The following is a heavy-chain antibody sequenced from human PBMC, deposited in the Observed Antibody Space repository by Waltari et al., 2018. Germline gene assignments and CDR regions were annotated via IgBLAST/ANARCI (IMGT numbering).Heavy chain of an antibody. D-gene: IGHD6-19*01. CDR2: IYYSGTT. CDR1: GGSISSYY. Sequence: QVQLQESGPGLVKPSETLSLTCTVSGGSISSYYWSWIRQPPGKGLEWIGYIYYSGTTSYTPSLKSRVTISVETPRIQFSLKLSSVTAAVMALYYCARHLWQWLLREDYFDYWGQGTLVTVSS. V-gene: IGHV4-59*08. J-gene: IGHJ4*02. CDR3: ARHLWQWLLREDYFDY.